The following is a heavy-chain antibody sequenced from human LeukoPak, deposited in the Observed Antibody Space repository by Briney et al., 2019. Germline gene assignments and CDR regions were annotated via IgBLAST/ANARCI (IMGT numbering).Heavy chain of an antibody. J-gene: IGHJ3*02. D-gene: IGHD3-22*01. Sequence: KTSETLSLTCTVSGGSISSSDYYWGWIRQPPGKGLEWIGSISYSGSTYYNPSLKSRVTMSVDTSKNQFSLKLSSVTAADTAVYFCARGPYSYDSSGAFDIWGQGTMVTVSS. CDR2: ISYSGST. CDR3: ARGPYSYDSSGAFDI. CDR1: GGSISSSDYY. V-gene: IGHV4-39*07.